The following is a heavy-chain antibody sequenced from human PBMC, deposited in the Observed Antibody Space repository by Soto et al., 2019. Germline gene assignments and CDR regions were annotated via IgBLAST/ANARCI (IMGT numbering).Heavy chain of an antibody. Sequence: VNVYWKSAGYTFTVDHSHRVRHKNGQGLEWMGWINPNSGGTNYAQKFQGWVTMTRDTSISTAYMELSRLRSDDTAVYYCARGYLRFQAGDEKLYSVPGTAVLRNRSSDL. J-gene: IGHJ2*01. CDR2: INPNSGGT. D-gene: IGHD2-2*02. V-gene: IGHV1-2*04. CDR3: ARGYLRFQAGDEKLYSVPGTAVLRNRSSDL. CDR1: GYTFTVDH.